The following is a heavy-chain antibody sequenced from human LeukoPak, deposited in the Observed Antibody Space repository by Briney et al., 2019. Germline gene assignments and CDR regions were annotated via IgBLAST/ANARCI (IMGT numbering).Heavy chain of an antibody. CDR2: IYPGDSDT. D-gene: IGHD2-15*01. CDR1: GYSFTNYW. Sequence: GESLKVSCKGSGYSFTNYWIGWVRQMPGQGLEWMGIIYPGDSDTRYSPSFQGQVTISADKSLSTAYLQWSSLRAEDTAAYYCAKFAQRYCSGGSCHPFDYWGQGTLVTVSS. V-gene: IGHV5-51*01. J-gene: IGHJ4*02. CDR3: AKFAQRYCSGGSCHPFDY.